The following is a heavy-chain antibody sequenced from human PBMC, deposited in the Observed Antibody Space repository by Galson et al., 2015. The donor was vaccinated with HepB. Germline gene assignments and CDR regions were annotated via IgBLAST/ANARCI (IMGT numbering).Heavy chain of an antibody. CDR2: ISAYNGNT. J-gene: IGHJ3*02. D-gene: IGHD2/OR15-2a*01. V-gene: IGHV1-18*01. Sequence: SVKVSCKASGYTFTSYGISWVRQAPGQGLEWMGWISAYNGNTNYAQKLQGRVTMTTDTSTSTAYMELRSLRSDDTAVYYCARDYLKMRDDAFDIWCQGTMVTVSS. CDR1: GYTFTSYG. CDR3: ARDYLKMRDDAFDI.